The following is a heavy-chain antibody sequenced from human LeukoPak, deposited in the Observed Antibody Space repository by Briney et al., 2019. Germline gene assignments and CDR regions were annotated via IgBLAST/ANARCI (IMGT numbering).Heavy chain of an antibody. CDR3: ARAKRYTVTTMEYYYYGMDV. D-gene: IGHD4-17*01. J-gene: IGHJ6*02. Sequence: PSGTLSLTCAVSGGSISSSNWWSWVRQPPGKGLEWIGEIYHSGSTNYNPSLKSRVTISVDKSKYQFSLKLSSVTAADTAVYYCARAKRYTVTTMEYYYYGMDVWGQGTTVTVSS. V-gene: IGHV4-4*02. CDR2: IYHSGST. CDR1: GGSISSSNW.